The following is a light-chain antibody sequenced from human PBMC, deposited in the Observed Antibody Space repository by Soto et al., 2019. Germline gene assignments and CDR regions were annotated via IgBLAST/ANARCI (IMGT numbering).Light chain of an antibody. Sequence: QSVLTQPRSVSGSLGQSVTISCTGTTSDVGGYNYVSWYQHHPGKAPKLIIYDVNNRPSGVPDRFSGSKSGNTASLTISGLRPEDEADCHCCSYAGSYLYVFGTGTKVTVL. CDR1: TSDVGGYNY. V-gene: IGLV2-11*01. CDR2: DVN. CDR3: CSYAGSYLYV. J-gene: IGLJ1*01.